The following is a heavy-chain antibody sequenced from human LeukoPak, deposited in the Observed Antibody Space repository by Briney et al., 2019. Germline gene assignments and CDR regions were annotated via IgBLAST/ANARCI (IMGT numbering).Heavy chain of an antibody. CDR2: IHPSTGNP. CDR1: GYTFTNYA. J-gene: IGHJ4*02. Sequence: ASVKVSCKASGYTFTNYAMNWVRQAPGQGLEWMGWIHPSTGNPTYTQGFTGRFVFSLDTSVSTTYLQIISLKAEDTAVYYCARAFQSLGGLSLPDYWGQGTLVTVSS. V-gene: IGHV7-4-1*02. D-gene: IGHD3-16*02. CDR3: ARAFQSLGGLSLPDY.